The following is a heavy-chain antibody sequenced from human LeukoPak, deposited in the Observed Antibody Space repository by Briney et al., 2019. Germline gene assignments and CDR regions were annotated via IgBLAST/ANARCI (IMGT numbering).Heavy chain of an antibody. V-gene: IGHV4-4*07. CDR3: ARDALGMSGVWYFDL. J-gene: IGHJ2*01. CDR2: FCTSGIS. D-gene: IGHD7-27*01. CDR1: GDSIITDC. Sequence: SETLSLTCAVSGDSIITDCWTWIRQPAGKGLEWIGRFCTSGISNYNPSLESRVTMSLDTPKQLLSLNLTSVNAADTAVYYCARDALGMSGVWYFDLWGRGTLVTVSS.